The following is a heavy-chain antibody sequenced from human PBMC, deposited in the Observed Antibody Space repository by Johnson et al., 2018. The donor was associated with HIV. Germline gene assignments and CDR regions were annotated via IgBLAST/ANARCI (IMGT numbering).Heavy chain of an antibody. CDR3: ARDRDMIVGVPYACVL. Sequence: VQLVESGGGLVQPGGSLRLSCAASGFTFSSYAMSWVRQAPGKGLEWVSAISGSGGSTYYADSVKGRFTISRDNSRNTLYLQMNSLRAEDTAVYYCARDRDMIVGVPYACVLWGQGTMVPVSS. V-gene: IGHV3-23*04. CDR1: GFTFSSYA. J-gene: IGHJ3*01. D-gene: IGHD1-26*01. CDR2: ISGSGGST.